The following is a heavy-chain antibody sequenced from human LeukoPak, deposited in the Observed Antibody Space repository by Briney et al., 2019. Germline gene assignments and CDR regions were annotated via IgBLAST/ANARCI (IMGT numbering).Heavy chain of an antibody. CDR1: GFTFSNYA. Sequence: PGGSLRLSCAASGFTFSNYAMSWVRQAPGKGLEWVLTVSGSASNTYYADSVKGRFTISRDNSKTTLYLQMNSLRADDTAVYYCAKGFQTYGELSFDVWGQGTLVAVSS. J-gene: IGHJ4*02. V-gene: IGHV3-23*01. CDR2: VSGSASNT. CDR3: AKGFQTYGELSFDV. D-gene: IGHD4-17*01.